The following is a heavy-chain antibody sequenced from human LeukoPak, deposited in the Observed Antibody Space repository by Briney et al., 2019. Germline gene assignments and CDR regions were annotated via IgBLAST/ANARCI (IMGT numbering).Heavy chain of an antibody. V-gene: IGHV4-31*03. CDR3: ARDGSITMIAPTHNDAFDI. CDR1: GGSISSGGYY. J-gene: IGHJ3*02. D-gene: IGHD3-22*01. Sequence: SQTLSLTCTVSGGSISSGGYYWSWIRQHPGKGLEWIGYIYYSGSTYYNPSLKSRVTISVDTSKNQFSLKLSSVTAADTAVYYCARDGSITMIAPTHNDAFDIWGQGTMVTVSA. CDR2: IYYSGST.